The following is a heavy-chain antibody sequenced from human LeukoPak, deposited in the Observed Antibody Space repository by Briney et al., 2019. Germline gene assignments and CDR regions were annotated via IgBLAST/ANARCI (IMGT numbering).Heavy chain of an antibody. D-gene: IGHD6-19*01. Sequence: GGSLRLSCAASGFTFSDYYMSWIRQAPGKGLEWVSAISGSGGSTYYADSVKGRFTISRDNSKNTLYLQMNSLRAEDTAVYYCAKVAGEQWLVWELDCWGQGTLVTVSS. CDR1: GFTFSDYY. J-gene: IGHJ4*02. CDR2: ISGSGGST. V-gene: IGHV3-23*01. CDR3: AKVAGEQWLVWELDC.